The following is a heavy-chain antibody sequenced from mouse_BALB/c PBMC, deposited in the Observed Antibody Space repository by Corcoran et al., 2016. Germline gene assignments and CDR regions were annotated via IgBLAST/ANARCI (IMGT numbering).Heavy chain of an antibody. CDR1: GFNIKDTY. D-gene: IGHD2-4*01. Sequence: EVQLQQSGAELVKPGASVQLSCTASGFNIKDTYMHWVNQPPEQGLEWIGRIDPANGKTKYDPNFQGKATITADTSSNTAYLQLSSLTSEDTVVYYGAGDYDYDDAMDYWGQGTAVTFSS. CDR3: AGDYDYDDAMDY. V-gene: IGHV14-3*02. J-gene: IGHJ4*01. CDR2: IDPANGKT.